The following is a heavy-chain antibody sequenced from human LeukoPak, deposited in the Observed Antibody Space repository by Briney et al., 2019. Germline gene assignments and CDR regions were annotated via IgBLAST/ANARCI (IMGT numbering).Heavy chain of an antibody. J-gene: IGHJ4*02. D-gene: IGHD2/OR15-2a*01. CDR3: ARLSPISNEDY. Sequence: PSETLSLTCAVYGGSFSGYYWSWIRQPPGKGLEWIGEINHSGSTNYNPSLKSRVTISVDTSKNQFSLKLSSVTAADTAVYYCARLSPISNEDYWGQGTLVTVSS. CDR2: INHSGST. V-gene: IGHV4-34*01. CDR1: GGSFSGYY.